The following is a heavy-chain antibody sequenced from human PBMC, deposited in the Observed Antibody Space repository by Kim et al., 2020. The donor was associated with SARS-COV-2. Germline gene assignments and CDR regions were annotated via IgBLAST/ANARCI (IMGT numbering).Heavy chain of an antibody. Sequence: YSSGRIYYVDSVMGRFTISRDNSKNTLYLQMNSLRADDTAMYYCVSDAGGHWGQGTLVTVSS. D-gene: IGHD2-15*01. CDR3: VSDAGGH. J-gene: IGHJ4*02. V-gene: IGHV3-53*01. CDR2: YSSGRI.